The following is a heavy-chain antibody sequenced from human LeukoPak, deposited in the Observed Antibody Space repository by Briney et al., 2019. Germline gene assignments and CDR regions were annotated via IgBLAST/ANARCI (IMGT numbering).Heavy chain of an antibody. Sequence: GGSLRLSCVASGFTLSSHNINWVRQAPGKGLEWVSHISSSGSITYYGNSVKGRITISRDNAKNSVSLYMNSLRAEDSAVYYCARPGITAFDIWGQGTMVTVSS. J-gene: IGHJ3*02. D-gene: IGHD3-10*01. V-gene: IGHV3-48*01. CDR3: ARPGITAFDI. CDR2: ISSSGSIT. CDR1: GFTLSSHN.